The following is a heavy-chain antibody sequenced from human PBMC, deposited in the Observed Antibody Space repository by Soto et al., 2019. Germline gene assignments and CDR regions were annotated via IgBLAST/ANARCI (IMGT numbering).Heavy chain of an antibody. CDR1: GYTFTRYW. V-gene: IGHV5-51*01. CDR3: ARQDGSALYYFDY. J-gene: IGHJ4*02. D-gene: IGHD6-19*01. Sequence: EVQLVQSGAEVKKPGESLKISCKGSGYTFTRYWIAWVRQRPGKGLEWMGIIYHGDSDTRYSPSFQGQVSISADKSISTSYLQWSSLKASDTAMYYCARQDGSALYYFDYWGQGTLVTVSS. CDR2: IYHGDSDT.